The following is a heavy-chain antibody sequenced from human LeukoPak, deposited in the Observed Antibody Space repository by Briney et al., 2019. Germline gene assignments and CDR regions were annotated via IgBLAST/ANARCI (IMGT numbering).Heavy chain of an antibody. V-gene: IGHV1-69*13. J-gene: IGHJ6*03. CDR2: IIPIFGTA. CDR3: ARGEAVAGLRGYYYYYYMDV. Sequence: ASVKVSCKASGGTFSSYAISWVRQAPGQGLEWMGGIIPIFGTANYAQKFQGRVTITADESTSTAYMELSSLRSEDTAVYYCARGEAVAGLRGYYYYYYMDVWGKGTTVTVSS. D-gene: IGHD6-19*01. CDR1: GGTFSSYA.